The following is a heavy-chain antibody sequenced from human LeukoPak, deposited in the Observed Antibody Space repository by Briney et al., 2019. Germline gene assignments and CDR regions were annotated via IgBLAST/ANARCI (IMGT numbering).Heavy chain of an antibody. CDR2: IYTGGST. Sequence: PSETLSLTCTVSGGSISSYYWSWIRRPAGKGLEWIGRIYTGGSTNYNPSLKSRVTMSVDTSKNQFSLKLSSVTAADTAVYYCARDSLTIFGVVPIDYWGQGTLVTVSS. V-gene: IGHV4-4*07. D-gene: IGHD3-3*01. J-gene: IGHJ4*02. CDR1: GGSISSYY. CDR3: ARDSLTIFGVVPIDY.